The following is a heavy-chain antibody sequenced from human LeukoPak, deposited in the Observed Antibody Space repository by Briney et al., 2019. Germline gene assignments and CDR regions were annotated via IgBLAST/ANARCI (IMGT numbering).Heavy chain of an antibody. Sequence: EGSLRLSCAASGFTFNTYGMTWVRQAPGKGLECVSSITDTGEHTHYADSVKGRFTISRDNSKNTLYLQMNSLRVEDTALYYCTKGNWGDNWGQGTLVTVSS. J-gene: IGHJ5*02. CDR2: ITDTGEHT. V-gene: IGHV3-23*01. CDR3: TKGNWGDN. CDR1: GFTFNTYG.